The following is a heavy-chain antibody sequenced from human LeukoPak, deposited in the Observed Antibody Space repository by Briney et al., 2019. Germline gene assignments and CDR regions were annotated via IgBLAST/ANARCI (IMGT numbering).Heavy chain of an antibody. CDR3: ARDPYSSSWYFDAFDI. J-gene: IGHJ3*02. CDR1: GFTFSSYW. V-gene: IGHV3-7*01. D-gene: IGHD6-13*01. CDR2: IKQDGSEK. Sequence: GGSLGLSCAASGFTFSSYWMSWVRQAPGKGLEWVANIKQDGSEKYYVDSVKGRFTISRDNAKNSLYLQMNSLRAEDTAVYYCARDPYSSSWYFDAFDIWGQGTMVTVSS.